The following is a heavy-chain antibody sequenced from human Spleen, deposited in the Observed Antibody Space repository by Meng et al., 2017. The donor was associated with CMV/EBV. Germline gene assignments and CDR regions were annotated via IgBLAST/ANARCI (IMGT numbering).Heavy chain of an antibody. CDR2: IRSKAYGGTT. V-gene: IGHV3-49*04. CDR1: GFTFGDYA. J-gene: IGHJ4*02. D-gene: IGHD4-17*01. Sequence: SGFTFGDYAMSWVRQAPGKGLEWVGFIRSKAYGGTTEYAASVKGRFTISRDDSKSIAYLQMNSLKTEDTAVYYCTRALYGDSNPNFDYWGQGTLVTVSS. CDR3: TRALYGDSNPNFDY.